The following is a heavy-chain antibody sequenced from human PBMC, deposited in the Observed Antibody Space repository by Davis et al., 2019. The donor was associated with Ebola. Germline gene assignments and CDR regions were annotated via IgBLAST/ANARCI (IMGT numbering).Heavy chain of an antibody. J-gene: IGHJ2*01. CDR1: GFTFSTYA. CDR2: IKQDGSEK. D-gene: IGHD5-24*01. V-gene: IGHV3-7*01. Sequence: GESLKISCAASGFTFSTYAMHWVRQAPGKGLEWVANIKQDGSEKYYVDSVKGRFTISRDNAKNSLYLQMNSLRAEDTAVYYCARRRWLQLSWYFDLWGRGTLVTVSS. CDR3: ARRRWLQLSWYFDL.